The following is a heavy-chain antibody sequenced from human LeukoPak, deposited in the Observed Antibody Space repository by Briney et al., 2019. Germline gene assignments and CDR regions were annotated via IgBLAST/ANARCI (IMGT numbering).Heavy chain of an antibody. J-gene: IGHJ4*02. D-gene: IGHD3-10*01. CDR3: AKEAKYYYGSGSYYMGDYFDY. CDR2: IRYDGSNK. V-gene: IGHV3-30*02. CDR1: GFTFSSYG. Sequence: GGSLRFSCAASGFTFSSYGMHWVRQAPGKGLEWVAFIRYDGSNKYYADSVKGRFTISRDNSKNTLYLQMNSLRAEDTAVYYCAKEAKYYYGSGSYYMGDYFDYWGQGTLVTVSS.